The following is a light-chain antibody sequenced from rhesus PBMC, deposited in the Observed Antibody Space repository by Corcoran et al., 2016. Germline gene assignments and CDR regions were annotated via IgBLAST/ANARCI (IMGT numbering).Light chain of an antibody. J-gene: IGKJ4*01. CDR1: QSVGSY. V-gene: IGKV3-40*01. CDR2: SAY. CDR3: QQYNDLLT. Sequence: EIVMTQSPATLSLSPGETATLSCRASQSVGSYLAWYQQKPGQAPTPLVHSAYFRATGIPDRFRGSGFRTDFTLPCSSLEPEDVGVYHCQQYNDLLTFGGGTKVEIK.